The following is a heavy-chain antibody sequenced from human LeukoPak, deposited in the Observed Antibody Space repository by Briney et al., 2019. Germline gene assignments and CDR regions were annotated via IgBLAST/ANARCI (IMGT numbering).Heavy chain of an antibody. CDR3: ARDSYTVIDY. Sequence: PAGTLRLSCAASGFTFSTYWMHWVRQAPGKGLVWVSRINSDGSATMYADSVKGRFTISRDNAKNTLYLQMNSLRAEDTAVYFCARDSYTVIDYWGQGTLVTVSS. CDR1: GFTFSTYW. J-gene: IGHJ4*02. V-gene: IGHV3-74*03. CDR2: INSDGSAT. D-gene: IGHD4-17*01.